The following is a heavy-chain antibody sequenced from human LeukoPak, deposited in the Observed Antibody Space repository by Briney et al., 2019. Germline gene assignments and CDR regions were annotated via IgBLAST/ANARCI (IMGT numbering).Heavy chain of an antibody. CDR1: GFTFSSYE. Sequence: GGSLRLSCAASGFTFSSYEMNWVRQAPGKGLEWVSYISGSGSTKYYADSVKGRFSISRDNAKNSLFLQMNSLRAEDTAVYYCARDIVVVPAAIRGPHWFDPWGQGTLVTVSS. V-gene: IGHV3-48*03. J-gene: IGHJ5*02. D-gene: IGHD2-2*02. CDR3: ARDIVVVPAAIRGPHWFDP. CDR2: ISGSGSTK.